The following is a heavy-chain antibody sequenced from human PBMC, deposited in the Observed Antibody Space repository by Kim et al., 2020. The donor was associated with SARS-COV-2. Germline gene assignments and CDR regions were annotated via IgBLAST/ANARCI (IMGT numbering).Heavy chain of an antibody. CDR2: INPSGGST. Sequence: ASVKVSCKASGYTFTSYYMHWVRQAPGQGLEWMGIINPSGGSTSYAQKFQGRVTMTRDTSTSTVYMELSSLRSEDTAVYYCAREGADDILTGYDHYNWFDPWGQGTLVTVSS. D-gene: IGHD3-9*01. J-gene: IGHJ5*02. V-gene: IGHV1-46*01. CDR3: AREGADDILTGYDHYNWFDP. CDR1: GYTFTSYY.